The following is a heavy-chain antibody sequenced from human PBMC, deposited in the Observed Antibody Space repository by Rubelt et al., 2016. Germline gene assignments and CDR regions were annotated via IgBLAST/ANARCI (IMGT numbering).Heavy chain of an antibody. V-gene: IGHV3-9*01. CDR3: AKDRHYYPYDAFDI. J-gene: IGHJ3*02. Sequence: ISRDNAKNSLYLQMNSLRAEDTALYYCAKDRHYYPYDAFDIWGQGTMVTVSS. D-gene: IGHD3-22*01.